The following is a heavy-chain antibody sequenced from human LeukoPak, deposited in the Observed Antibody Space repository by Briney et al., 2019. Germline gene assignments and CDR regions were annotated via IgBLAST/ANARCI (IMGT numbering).Heavy chain of an antibody. J-gene: IGHJ6*02. CDR3: ARGNQWLDLLYYYYGMDV. V-gene: IGHV1-8*01. Sequence: ASVKVSCKASGYTFTSYDINWVRQATGQGLEWMGWMNPNSGNTGYAQKFQGRVTMTRNTSISTAYMELSSLRSEDTAVYYCARGNQWLDLLYYYYGMDVWGQGTTVTVSS. D-gene: IGHD6-19*01. CDR1: GYTFTSYD. CDR2: MNPNSGNT.